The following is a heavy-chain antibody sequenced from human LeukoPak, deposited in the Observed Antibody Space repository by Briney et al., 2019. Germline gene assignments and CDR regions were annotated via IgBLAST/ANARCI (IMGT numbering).Heavy chain of an antibody. J-gene: IGHJ6*03. V-gene: IGHV1-46*01. CDR2: INPSGGST. CDR3: ARGTEQQLVHYYYYYMDV. CDR1: GYTFTSYY. D-gene: IGHD6-13*01. Sequence: GASVKVSCKASGYTFTSYYMHWVRQAPGQGLEWMGIINPSGGSTSYAQKFQGRVTMTRDTSTSTVYMELSSLRSEDTAVYYCARGTEQQLVHYYYYYMDVWGKGTTVTVSS.